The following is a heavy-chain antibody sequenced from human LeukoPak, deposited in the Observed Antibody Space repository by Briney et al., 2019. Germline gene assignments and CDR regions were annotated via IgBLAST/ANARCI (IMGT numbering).Heavy chain of an antibody. J-gene: IGHJ4*02. CDR2: TSYDGRNK. CDR3: ARDGYGLDTPMVSTNFDY. D-gene: IGHD5-18*01. Sequence: QPGRSLRLSCAASGFTFRSSAMHWVRQAPGKGLEWVAVTSYDGRNKYYADSAKGRFTISRDNSKNTLYLQMNSLRPEDTAVYYCARDGYGLDTPMVSTNFDYWGQGTLVTVSS. V-gene: IGHV3-30*04. CDR1: GFTFRSSA.